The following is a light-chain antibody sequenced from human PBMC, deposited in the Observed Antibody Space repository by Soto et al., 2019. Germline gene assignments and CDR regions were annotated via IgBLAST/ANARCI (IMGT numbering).Light chain of an antibody. J-gene: IGKJ1*01. CDR2: EVS. CDR1: ESVSSD. CDR3: QQRSDWPWT. Sequence: EIVLTQSPATLSLSPGERATLSCRASESVSSDLAWYQQKPGQAPRLLMYEVSTRAAGIPARFSGGGSGTDFPLTIRSLEPEDFAVYYCQQRSDWPWTFGQGTKVDIK. V-gene: IGKV3-11*01.